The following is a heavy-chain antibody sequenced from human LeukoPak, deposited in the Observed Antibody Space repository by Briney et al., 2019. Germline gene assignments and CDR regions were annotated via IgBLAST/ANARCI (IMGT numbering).Heavy chain of an antibody. V-gene: IGHV3-7*01. CDR1: GFSISNHL. CDR3: ARGVWAPFDS. J-gene: IGHJ4*02. Sequence: PGGAPRLSCAAPGFSISNHLMKRVRQAPGKGVGWVANIKQDGSEKNYVDSVKGRFTISRDNAKNSLILQMNSLRDEDTAVYYCARGVWAPFDSWGQGTLVSVSS. CDR2: IKQDGSEK. D-gene: IGHD7-27*01.